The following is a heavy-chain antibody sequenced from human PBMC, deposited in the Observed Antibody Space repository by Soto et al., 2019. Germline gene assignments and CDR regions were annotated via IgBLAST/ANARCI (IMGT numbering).Heavy chain of an antibody. Sequence: GGSLRLSCATSGFTFSSYEMNWVRQAPGKGLEWVSYISSSGSTIYYADSVKGRFTISRDNAKNSLYLQMDSLRAEDTAVYYCASWGHIVPVSPTDFDHWGEGTLVTVSS. J-gene: IGHJ4*02. CDR1: GFTFSSYE. V-gene: IGHV3-48*03. D-gene: IGHD2-21*01. CDR2: ISSSGSTI. CDR3: ASWGHIVPVSPTDFDH.